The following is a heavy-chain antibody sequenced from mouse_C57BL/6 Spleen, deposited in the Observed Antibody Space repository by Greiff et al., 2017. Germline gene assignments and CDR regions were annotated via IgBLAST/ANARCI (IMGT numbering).Heavy chain of an antibody. CDR1: GYAFSSSW. D-gene: IGHD4-1*02. CDR3: ARLQLYYYAMDY. Sequence: VQLQQSGPELVKPGASVKISCKASGYAFSSSWMNWVKQRPGKGLEWIGRIYPGDGDTNYNGKFKGKATLTADQSSSTAYMQLSSLTSEDSAVYCCARLQLYYYAMDYWGQGTSVTVYS. CDR2: IYPGDGDT. J-gene: IGHJ4*01. V-gene: IGHV1-82*01.